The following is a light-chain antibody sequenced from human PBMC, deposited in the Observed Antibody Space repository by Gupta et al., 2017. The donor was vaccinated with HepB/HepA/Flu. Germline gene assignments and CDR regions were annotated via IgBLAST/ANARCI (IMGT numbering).Light chain of an antibody. CDR3: QQRNSYPLT. Sequence: DIQLTQSPSFLSASVGDRVTITCRASQGISSSLAWYQQEPGKAPKLLIYTASTLQSGVPSRFSGSGSGTEFTLTISSLQPEDFATYYCQQRNSYPLTFGGGTKMEIK. V-gene: IGKV1-9*01. CDR1: QGISSS. J-gene: IGKJ4*01. CDR2: TAS.